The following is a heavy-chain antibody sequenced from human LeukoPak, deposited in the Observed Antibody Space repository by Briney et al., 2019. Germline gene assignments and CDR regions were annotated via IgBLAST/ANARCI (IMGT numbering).Heavy chain of an antibody. D-gene: IGHD3-10*01. CDR1: GFTFSDFY. Sequence: GGSLRLSCAASGFTFSDFYMSWIRQAPGKGLEWVSYISSSGSTIHYADSVKGRFTISRDNAKNSLYLQMNSLKTEDTAVYYCARVGAYYGMDVWGQGTTVTVSS. CDR3: ARVGAYYGMDV. J-gene: IGHJ6*02. CDR2: ISSSGSTI. V-gene: IGHV3-11*01.